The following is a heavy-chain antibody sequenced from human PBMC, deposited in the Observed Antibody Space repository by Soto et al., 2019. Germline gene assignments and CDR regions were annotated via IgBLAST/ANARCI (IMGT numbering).Heavy chain of an antibody. Sequence: QVQLQQWGAGLVKPSETLSLTCAVYGGSFSGYYWSWIRQPPGKGLEWIGEINHSGSTNYNPSLKSRVTISVDTSKNQFSLKLCSVTAADTAVYYWASSRYCSGGSCYSLDYWGQGTLVTVSS. V-gene: IGHV4-34*01. J-gene: IGHJ4*02. D-gene: IGHD2-15*01. CDR3: ASSRYCSGGSCYSLDY. CDR2: INHSGST. CDR1: GGSFSGYY.